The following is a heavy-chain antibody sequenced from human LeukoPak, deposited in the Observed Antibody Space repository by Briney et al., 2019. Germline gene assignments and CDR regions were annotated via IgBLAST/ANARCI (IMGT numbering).Heavy chain of an antibody. CDR3: ARRRRGTMITFGGVIAGPFDY. D-gene: IGHD3-16*02. CDR1: GGSFSGYY. CDR2: INHSGST. J-gene: IGHJ4*02. Sequence: SETLSLTCAVYGGSFSGYYWSWIRQPPGKGLEWIGEINHSGSTNYNPSLKSRVTISVDTSKNQFSLKLGSVTAGGTAVYYCARRRRGTMITFGGVIAGPFDYWGQGTLVTVSS. V-gene: IGHV4-34*01.